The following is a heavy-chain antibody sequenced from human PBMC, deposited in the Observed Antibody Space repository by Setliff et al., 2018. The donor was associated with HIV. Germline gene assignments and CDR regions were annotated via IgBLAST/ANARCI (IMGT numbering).Heavy chain of an antibody. CDR3: ARERWLRSHYYYYMDV. D-gene: IGHD5-12*01. CDR2: IKTKPNGYAT. Sequence: PGGSLRLSCSASGFTFSGSALHWVRQASGKGLEWVGRIKTKPNGYATAHAASVKGRFTISRDDSQNTAYLQMNSLRAEDTAVYYCARERWLRSHYYYYMDVWGKGTTVTVSS. J-gene: IGHJ6*03. V-gene: IGHV3-73*01. CDR1: GFTFSGSA.